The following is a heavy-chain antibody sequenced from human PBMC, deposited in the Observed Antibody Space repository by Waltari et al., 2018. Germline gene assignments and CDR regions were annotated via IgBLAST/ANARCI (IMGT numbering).Heavy chain of an antibody. Sequence: QLQLQESGPGLVKPSETLSFTCTVSGGSISSSSYYWGWIRQPPGKGLEWIGSIYYSGSTYYNPSRKSRGTISVDTSKNQFSRKLSSVTAADTAVYYCATKRESSASGFDYWGQGTLVTVSS. CDR1: GGSISSSSYY. D-gene: IGHD6-19*01. CDR2: IYYSGST. J-gene: IGHJ4*02. CDR3: ATKRESSASGFDY. V-gene: IGHV4-39*01.